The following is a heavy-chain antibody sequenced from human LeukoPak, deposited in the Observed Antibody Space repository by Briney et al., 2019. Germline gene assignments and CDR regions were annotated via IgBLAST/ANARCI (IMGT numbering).Heavy chain of an antibody. CDR1: GYTFTSYA. CDR2: INAGNGNT. J-gene: IGHJ4*02. D-gene: IGHD3-22*01. Sequence: GASVKVSCKASGYTFTSYAMHWVRQAPGQRLEWMGWINAGNGNTKYSQKFQGRVTITRDTSASRAYMELSSLRSEDTAVYYCAREHYYDSSGYYPVDYWGQGTLVTVSS. CDR3: AREHYYDSSGYYPVDY. V-gene: IGHV1-3*01.